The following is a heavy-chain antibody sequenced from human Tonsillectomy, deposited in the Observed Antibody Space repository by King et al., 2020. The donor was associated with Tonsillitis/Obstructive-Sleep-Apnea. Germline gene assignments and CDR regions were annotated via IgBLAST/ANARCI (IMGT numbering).Heavy chain of an antibody. D-gene: IGHD5-18*01. CDR1: GFTFSDYY. CDR3: ARHQRGYSYGPPYYYYYYMDV. Sequence: VQLVESGGGLVKPGGSLRLSCAASGFTFSDYYMSWIRQAPGKGLEWVSYISSSGSTIYYADSVKGRFTISRDNAKNSLYLQMNSLRAEDTAVDYCARHQRGYSYGPPYYYYYYMDVWGKGTTVTVSS. CDR2: ISSSGSTI. V-gene: IGHV3-11*01. J-gene: IGHJ6*03.